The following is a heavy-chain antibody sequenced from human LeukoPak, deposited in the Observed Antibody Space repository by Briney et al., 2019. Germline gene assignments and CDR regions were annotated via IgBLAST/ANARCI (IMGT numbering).Heavy chain of an antibody. CDR2: ISVYNGNT. D-gene: IGHD1-1*01. CDR1: GYTFTSYG. CDR3: ARDQLSRGVWFDP. V-gene: IGHV1-18*01. Sequence: ASVKVSCKASGYTFTSYGISWVRQAPGQGLEWMGWISVYNGNTNYAQNLQGRVTMTTDTSTSPAYMELRSLRSDDTAVYYCARDQLSRGVWFDPWGQGTLVTVSS. J-gene: IGHJ5*02.